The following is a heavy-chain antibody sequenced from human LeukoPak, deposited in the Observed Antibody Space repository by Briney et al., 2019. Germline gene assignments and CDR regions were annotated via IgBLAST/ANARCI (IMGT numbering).Heavy chain of an antibody. CDR2: INQDGNKQ. D-gene: IGHD3-22*01. J-gene: IGHJ3*02. CDR3: ARDPYVSAYGAFDT. V-gene: IGHV3-7*01. CDR1: GFTFSNSW. Sequence: PGGSLRLFCAASGFTFSNSWMTWVRQAPGKGLEWVANINQDGNKQHYVDSVEGRFTISRDNAKNSLYLQMIGLTAEDTAVYYCARDPYVSAYGAFDTWGLGTRVTVSS.